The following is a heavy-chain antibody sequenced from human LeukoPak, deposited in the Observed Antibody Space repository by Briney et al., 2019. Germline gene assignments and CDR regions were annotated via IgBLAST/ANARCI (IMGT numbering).Heavy chain of an antibody. D-gene: IGHD3-22*01. J-gene: IGHJ3*02. V-gene: IGHV4-59*01. CDR2: IYYSGST. Sequence: SETLSLTCTVSGGSISSYYWSWIRQPPGKGLEWIGYIYYSGSTNYNPSLKSRVTISVDTSKNQFSLKLSSVTAEDTAVYYCARGLRTYYYDSSGYDAFDIWGQGTMVTVSS. CDR1: GGSISSYY. CDR3: ARGLRTYYYDSSGYDAFDI.